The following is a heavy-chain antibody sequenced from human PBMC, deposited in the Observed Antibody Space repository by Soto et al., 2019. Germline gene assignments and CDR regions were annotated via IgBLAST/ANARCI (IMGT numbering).Heavy chain of an antibody. V-gene: IGHV1-46*03. J-gene: IGHJ4*02. CDR3: ARVRSYYDFWSGYYSESRFDY. D-gene: IGHD3-3*01. Sequence: ASVKVSCKASGYTFTSYYMHWVRQAPGQGREWMGIINPSGGSTSYAQKFQGRVTMTRDTSTSTVYMELSSMRSEDTAVYYCARVRSYYDFWSGYYSESRFDYWGQGTLVTVSS. CDR1: GYTFTSYY. CDR2: INPSGGST.